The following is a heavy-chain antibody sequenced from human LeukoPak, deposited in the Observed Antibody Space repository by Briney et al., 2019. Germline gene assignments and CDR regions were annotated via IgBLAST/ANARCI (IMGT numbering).Heavy chain of an antibody. V-gene: IGHV1-46*01. J-gene: IGHJ4*02. Sequence: ASVKVSCKASGYTFTSNYIHWVRQAPGQGLEWMGMIYPRDGSTSYAQKFQGRVTVTRDTSTSTVHMELSGLGSEDMAVYYCARDQEGFDYWGQGTLVTVSS. CDR1: GYTFTSNY. CDR2: IYPRDGST. CDR3: ARDQEGFDY.